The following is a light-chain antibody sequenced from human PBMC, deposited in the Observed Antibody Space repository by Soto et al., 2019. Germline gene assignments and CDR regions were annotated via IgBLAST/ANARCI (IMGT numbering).Light chain of an antibody. CDR3: SSHTSGSTRV. J-gene: IGLJ1*01. V-gene: IGLV2-14*01. CDR1: SSDVGGYDY. Sequence: QSALTQPASVSGSPGQSIAISCTCTSSDVGGYDYVSWYQQQPDKAPKLMIYEVTKRRSGVSNRFSGSKSGNTASLTISGLQAEDEADYYCSSHTSGSTRVFGTGTKLTVL. CDR2: EVT.